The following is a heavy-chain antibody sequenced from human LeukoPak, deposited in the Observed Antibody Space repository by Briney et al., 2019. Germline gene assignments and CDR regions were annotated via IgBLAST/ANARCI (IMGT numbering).Heavy chain of an antibody. CDR2: MHSSGST. J-gene: IGHJ6*02. V-gene: IGHV4-4*07. D-gene: IGHD6-19*01. Sequence: SETLSLTCTVSGGSISSFYWTWIRQPPGKGLEWIGGMHSSGSTDYNPSLRSRLTMSLDTSKNQISLELTSVTAADTAMYYCSRGLVYSSGYDYGSVGWGQGTTVTVSS. CDR1: GGSISSFY. CDR3: SRGLVYSSGYDYGSVG.